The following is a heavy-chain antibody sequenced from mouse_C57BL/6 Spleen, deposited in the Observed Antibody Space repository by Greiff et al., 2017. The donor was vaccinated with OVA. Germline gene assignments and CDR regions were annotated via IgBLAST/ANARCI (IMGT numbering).Heavy chain of an antibody. CDR1: GFTFSSYA. J-gene: IGHJ2*01. CDR2: ISDGGSYT. V-gene: IGHV5-4*01. D-gene: IGHD2-4*01. Sequence: EVKLMESGGGLVKPGGSLKLSCAASGFTFSSYAMSWVRQTPEKRLEWVATISDGGSYTYYPDNVKGRFTISRDNAKNNLYLQMSHLKSEDTAMYYCARDRLMDYHYFDYWGQGTTLTVSS. CDR3: ARDRLMDYHYFDY.